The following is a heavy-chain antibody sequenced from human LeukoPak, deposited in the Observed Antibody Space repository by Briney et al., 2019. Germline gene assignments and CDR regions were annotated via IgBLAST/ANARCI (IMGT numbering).Heavy chain of an antibody. CDR2: IYYSGST. J-gene: IGHJ3*02. V-gene: IGHV4-59*01. CDR3: ARGEGNGYNYDAGAFDI. CDR1: GGSISSYY. Sequence: SETLSLTCTVSGGSISSYYWSWIRQPPGKGLEWIGCIYYSGSTNYNPSLKSRVTISVDTSKNQFSLKLSSVTAADTAVYYCARGEGNGYNYDAGAFDIWGQGTMVTVSS. D-gene: IGHD5-24*01.